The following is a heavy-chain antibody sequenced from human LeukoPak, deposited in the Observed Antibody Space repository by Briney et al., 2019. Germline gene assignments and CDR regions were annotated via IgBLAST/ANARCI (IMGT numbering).Heavy chain of an antibody. D-gene: IGHD5-18*01. CDR3: ARAGLSRYSYGYVDY. V-gene: IGHV4-61*02. Sequence: SETLSLTCTVSGGSISSGSYYWSWIRQPAGKGLEWIGRIYTSGSTNYNPSLKSRVTISVDTSKNQFSLKLSSVTAADTAVYYCARAGLSRYSYGYVDYWGQATLVTVSS. CDR2: IYTSGST. CDR1: GGSISSGSYY. J-gene: IGHJ4*02.